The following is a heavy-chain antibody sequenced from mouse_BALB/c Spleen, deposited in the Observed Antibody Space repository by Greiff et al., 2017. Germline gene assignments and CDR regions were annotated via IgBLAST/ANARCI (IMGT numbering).Heavy chain of an antibody. CDR2: INPSNGRT. CDR3: ARFGGFITTVVDY. CDR1: GYTFTSYW. V-gene: IGHV1S81*02. Sequence: QVQLKQPGAELVKPGASVKLSCKASGYTFTSYWMHWVKQRPGQGLEWIGEINPSNGRTNYNEKFKGKATLTVDKSSSTAFMHLNSLTSEDSAVYYCARFGGFITTVVDYWGQGTTLTVSS. J-gene: IGHJ2*01. D-gene: IGHD1-1*01.